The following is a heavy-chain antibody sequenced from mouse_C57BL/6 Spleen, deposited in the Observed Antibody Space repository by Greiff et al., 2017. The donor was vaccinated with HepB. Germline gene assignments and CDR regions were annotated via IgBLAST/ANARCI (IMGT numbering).Heavy chain of an antibody. CDR2: ISSGSSTI. D-gene: IGHD2-1*01. CDR1: GFTFSDYG. CDR3: ARGLLGYFDV. V-gene: IGHV5-17*01. Sequence: DVMLVESGGGLVKPGGSLKLSCAASGFTFSDYGMHWVRQAPEKGLEWVAYISSGSSTIYYADTVKGRFTISRDNAKNTLFLQMTSLWSDDTAMYYCARGLLGYFDVWGTGTTVTVSS. J-gene: IGHJ1*03.